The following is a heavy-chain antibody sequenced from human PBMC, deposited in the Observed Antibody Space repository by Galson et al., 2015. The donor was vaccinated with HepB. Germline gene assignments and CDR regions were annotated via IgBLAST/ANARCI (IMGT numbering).Heavy chain of an antibody. CDR3: AKDQQQAWFGEADF. J-gene: IGHJ4*02. CDR1: GFSFSDYS. CDR2: ISLDGSYI. V-gene: IGHV3-30*04. D-gene: IGHD3-10*01. Sequence: SLRLSCAASGFSFSDYSMHWVRQAPGKGLEWVAIISLDGSYINCAQSVMGRFTISRDNSKSTLYLQMNSLTPEDTAVYFCAKDQQQAWFGEADFWGQGSLVTVSS.